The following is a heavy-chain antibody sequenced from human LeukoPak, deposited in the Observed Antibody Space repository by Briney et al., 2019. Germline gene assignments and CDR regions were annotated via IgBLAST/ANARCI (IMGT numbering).Heavy chain of an antibody. J-gene: IGHJ4*02. CDR1: GFTSSSYS. V-gene: IGHV3-21*01. D-gene: IGHD2-8*01. Sequence: GGSLRLSCAASGFTSSSYSMNWVRQAPGKGLEWVSSISSSSSYIYYADSVKGRFTISRDNAKNSLYLQMNSLRAEDTAVYYCARKYCTNGVCLFDYWGQGTLVTVSS. CDR2: ISSSSSYI. CDR3: ARKYCTNGVCLFDY.